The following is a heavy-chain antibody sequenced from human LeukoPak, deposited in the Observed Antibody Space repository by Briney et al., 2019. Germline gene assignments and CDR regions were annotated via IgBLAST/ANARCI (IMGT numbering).Heavy chain of an antibody. Sequence: SVQVSCKASGYTFTGYYMHWVRQAPGQGLEWMGRSIPPVGITNYAQRFQGRVTITADESTSTAYMELSSLRSEDTAVYYCARAVAIFGRVTDAFDIWGQGTMVTVSS. V-gene: IGHV1-69*04. D-gene: IGHD3-3*01. CDR3: ARAVAIFGRVTDAFDI. CDR2: SIPPVGIT. CDR1: GYTFTGYY. J-gene: IGHJ3*02.